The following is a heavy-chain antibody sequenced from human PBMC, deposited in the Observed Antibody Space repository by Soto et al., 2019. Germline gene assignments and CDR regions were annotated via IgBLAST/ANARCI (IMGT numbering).Heavy chain of an antibody. V-gene: IGHV1-2*04. Sequence: VASVKVSCKASGYTFTGYYMHWVRQAPGQGLEWMGWINPNSGGTNYAQKFQGWVTMTRDTSISTAYMELSRLRSDDTAVYYCARDGGYSSGWYWFDPWGQGALVTVSS. CDR3: ARDGGYSSGWYWFDP. D-gene: IGHD6-19*01. CDR2: INPNSGGT. J-gene: IGHJ5*02. CDR1: GYTFTGYY.